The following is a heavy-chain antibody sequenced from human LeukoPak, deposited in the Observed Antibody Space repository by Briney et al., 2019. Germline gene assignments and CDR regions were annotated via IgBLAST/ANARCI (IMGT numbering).Heavy chain of an antibody. J-gene: IGHJ4*02. Sequence: GGSLRLSCAASGFTFSSYAMSWVRQAPGKGLEWVSAISGSGGSTYYADSVKGRFTISRDNSKNTLYLQMNNLRAEDTAVYYCAKDGLYGSGSYLLHYYFDYWGQGTLVTVSS. CDR1: GFTFSSYA. V-gene: IGHV3-23*01. D-gene: IGHD3-10*01. CDR3: AKDGLYGSGSYLLHYYFDY. CDR2: ISGSGGST.